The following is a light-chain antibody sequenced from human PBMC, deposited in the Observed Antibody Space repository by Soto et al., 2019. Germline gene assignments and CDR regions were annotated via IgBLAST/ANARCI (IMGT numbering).Light chain of an antibody. J-gene: IGKJ5*01. CDR1: QSISNH. CDR3: PQSYFSPTT. Sequence: TLSASVEDRVVITCRASQSISNHLNWYQQKPGKAPKLLIFAASSLQSGVPSRFSGSRSGPDFTLTISCLQPEDFATYYCPQSYFSPTTF. CDR2: AAS. V-gene: IGKV1-39*01.